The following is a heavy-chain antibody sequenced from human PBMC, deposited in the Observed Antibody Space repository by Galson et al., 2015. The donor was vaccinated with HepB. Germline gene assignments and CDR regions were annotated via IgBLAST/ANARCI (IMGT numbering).Heavy chain of an antibody. CDR1: GFTFSSYA. CDR3: AKGAFRGSGWYNY. Sequence: SLRLSCAASGFTFSSYAMSWVRQAPGKGLEWVSAISGSGGSTYYADSVKGRFTISRDNSKNTLYLQMNSLRAEDAAVYYCAKGAFRGSGWYNYWGQGTLVTVSS. CDR2: ISGSGGST. V-gene: IGHV3-23*01. D-gene: IGHD6-19*01. J-gene: IGHJ4*02.